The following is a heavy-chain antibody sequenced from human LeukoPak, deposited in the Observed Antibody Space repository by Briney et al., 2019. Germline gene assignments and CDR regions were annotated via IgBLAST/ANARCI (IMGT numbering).Heavy chain of an antibody. Sequence: QPGGSLRLSCAASGFTFSSYEMNWVRQAPGKGLEWVSYISSSGSTIYYADSVKGRFTISRDNAKNTLYLQMNTLRAEDTAVYYCARVNVCPRCHFDYWGQGTLVTVSS. CDR1: GFTFSSYE. D-gene: IGHD3-16*01. CDR2: ISSSGSTI. V-gene: IGHV3-48*03. J-gene: IGHJ4*02. CDR3: ARVNVCPRCHFDY.